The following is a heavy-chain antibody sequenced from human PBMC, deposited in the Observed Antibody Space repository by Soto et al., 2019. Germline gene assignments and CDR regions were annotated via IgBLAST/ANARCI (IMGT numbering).Heavy chain of an antibody. Sequence: GGSLRLSCAASGFTISTYAITWVRQAPWKGLECVSGVTGSGSQIYYADSVKGRFTISKDNSKNTLYLQMSSLREEDTDLYYCAKDAVYRDGLWLMDSLGQGILVTVSS. D-gene: IGHD2-21*01. J-gene: IGHJ5*02. V-gene: IGHV3-23*01. CDR2: VTGSGSQI. CDR1: GFTISTYA. CDR3: AKDAVYRDGLWLMDS.